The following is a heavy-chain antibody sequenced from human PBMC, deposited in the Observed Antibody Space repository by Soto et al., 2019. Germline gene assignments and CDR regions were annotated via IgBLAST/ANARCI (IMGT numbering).Heavy chain of an antibody. CDR3: ARDWYYDILTGFDY. CDR1: GFTFSSYA. J-gene: IGHJ4*02. Sequence: GGSLRLSCAASGFTFSSYAMHWVRQAPGKGLEWVAVISYDGSNKYYADSVKGRFTISRDNSKNTLYLQMNSLRAGDTAVYYCARDWYYDILTGFDYWGQGTLVTVSS. V-gene: IGHV3-30-3*01. D-gene: IGHD3-9*01. CDR2: ISYDGSNK.